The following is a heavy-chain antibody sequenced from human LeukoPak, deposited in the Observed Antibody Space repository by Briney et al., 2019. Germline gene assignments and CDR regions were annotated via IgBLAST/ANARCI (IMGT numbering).Heavy chain of an antibody. J-gene: IGHJ5*02. CDR3: ARGAQGSGHWFDP. CDR2: IYYSGST. V-gene: IGHV4-39*01. Sequence: SETLSLTCTVSGGSISSSGYYWGWIRQPPGKGLEWIASIYYSGSTYYNPSLKSRVTISVDTSKNQLSLKLSSLTAADTAVYYCARGAQGSGHWFDPWGQGTLVTVSS. CDR1: GGSISSSGYY. D-gene: IGHD3-10*01.